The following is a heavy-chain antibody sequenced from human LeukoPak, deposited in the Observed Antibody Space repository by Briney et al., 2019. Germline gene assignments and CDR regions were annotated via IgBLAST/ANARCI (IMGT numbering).Heavy chain of an antibody. CDR1: GVSISSSNW. Sequence: SETLSLTCAVSGVSISSSNWWSWVRQPPGKGLEWIGEIYHSGSTNYNPSLKSRVTISVGKSKNQFSLKLSSVTAADTAVYYCARAPLGDYGSGSTTLDYWGQGTLVTVSS. V-gene: IGHV4-4*02. CDR2: IYHSGST. D-gene: IGHD3-10*01. CDR3: ARAPLGDYGSGSTTLDY. J-gene: IGHJ4*02.